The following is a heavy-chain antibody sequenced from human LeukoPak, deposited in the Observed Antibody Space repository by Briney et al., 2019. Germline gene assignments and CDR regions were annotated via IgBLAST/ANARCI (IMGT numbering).Heavy chain of an antibody. V-gene: IGHV4-34*01. CDR1: GGSFSGYY. CDR3: ARGIRRHYYGSGSYYNTGRRIGDYFDY. D-gene: IGHD3-10*01. Sequence: PSETLSLTCAVYGGSFSGYYWSCIRQPPGKGLEWIGEINHSGSTNYNPSLKSRVTISVDTSKNQFSLKLSSVTAADTAVYYCARGIRRHYYGSGSYYNTGRRIGDYFDYWGQGTLVTVSS. J-gene: IGHJ4*02. CDR2: INHSGST.